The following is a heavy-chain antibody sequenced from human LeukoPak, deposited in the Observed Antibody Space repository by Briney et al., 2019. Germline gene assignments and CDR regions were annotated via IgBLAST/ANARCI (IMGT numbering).Heavy chain of an antibody. CDR3: ARDMTTVVYGMDV. Sequence: GASVKVSCKASGYTFTGYYMHWVRQAPGQGLEWVGWINPNSGSTNYAQKFQGRVTMTRDTSISTAYMELSRLRSDDTAVYFCARDMTTVVYGMDVWGQGTTVTVSS. V-gene: IGHV1-2*02. J-gene: IGHJ6*02. CDR1: GYTFTGYY. CDR2: INPNSGST. D-gene: IGHD4-23*01.